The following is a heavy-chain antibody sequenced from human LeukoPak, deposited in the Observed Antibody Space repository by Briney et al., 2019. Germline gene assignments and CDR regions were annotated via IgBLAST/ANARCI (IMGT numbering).Heavy chain of an antibody. CDR2: IIPIFGTA. J-gene: IGHJ6*03. V-gene: IGHV1-69*05. D-gene: IGHD4-17*01. CDR1: GGTFSSYA. Sequence: SVKVSCKASGGTFSSYAISWVRQAPGQGLEWMGGIIPIFGTADYAQKFQGRVTITTDESTSTAYMELSSLRSEDTAVYYCARDREDYAGNYYYYMDVWGKGSTVTVSS. CDR3: ARDREDYAGNYYYYMDV.